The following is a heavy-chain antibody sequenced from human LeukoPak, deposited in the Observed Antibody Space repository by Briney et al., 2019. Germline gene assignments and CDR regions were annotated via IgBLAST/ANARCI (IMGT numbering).Heavy chain of an antibody. V-gene: IGHV4-59*01. Sequence: PSETLSLTCTVSRDSISDYYWSWVRQPPGKGLEWIGYISYSGSTKYNPSLKSRVTISVDTSKNQLSLRLTSVTAADTAVYHCVRLQPNTGEWAFDIWGQGTMVSVSS. CDR3: VRLQPNTGEWAFDI. CDR2: ISYSGST. CDR1: RDSISDYY. D-gene: IGHD1-1*01. J-gene: IGHJ3*02.